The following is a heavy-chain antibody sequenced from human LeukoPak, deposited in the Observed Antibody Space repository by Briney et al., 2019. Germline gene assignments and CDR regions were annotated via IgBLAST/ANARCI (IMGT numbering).Heavy chain of an antibody. CDR2: INPNSGDT. J-gene: IGHJ4*02. D-gene: IGHD4-17*01. Sequence: ASVKVSCKASGYTFTAYYMHWVRQAPGQGLEWMGWINPNSGDTNYAQKFRGRVTMTRDTSITTAYMELSSLRSDDTAVYYCARGGDYGGRFWGNFWGQGTLVTVSS. V-gene: IGHV1-2*02. CDR1: GYTFTAYY. CDR3: ARGGDYGGRFWGNF.